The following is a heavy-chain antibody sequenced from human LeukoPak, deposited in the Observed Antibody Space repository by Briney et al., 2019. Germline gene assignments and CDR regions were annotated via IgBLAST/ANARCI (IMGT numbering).Heavy chain of an antibody. V-gene: IGHV4-39*01. CDR2: IYYSGST. Sequence: SETLSLTCTVSGGSISSCSYYWGWIRQPPGKGLEWIGSIYYSGSTYYNPSLKSRVTISVDTSKNQFSLKLSSVTAADTAVYYCARRKVGAMTGFIDYWGQGTLVTVSS. CDR3: ARRKVGAMTGFIDY. D-gene: IGHD1-26*01. J-gene: IGHJ4*02. CDR1: GGSISSCSYY.